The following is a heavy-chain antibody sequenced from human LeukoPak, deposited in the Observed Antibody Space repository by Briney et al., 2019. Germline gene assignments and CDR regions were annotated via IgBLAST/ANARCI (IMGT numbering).Heavy chain of an antibody. V-gene: IGHV3-48*03. CDR3: ARDPGGSSGNIVDY. CDR2: ISSSGGTI. J-gene: IGHJ4*02. CDR1: GFIFSSYE. D-gene: IGHD3-22*01. Sequence: GGSLRLSCAASGFIFSSYEMNWVRQAPGKGLEWVSYISSSGGTIYYADSVKGRFTISRDNAKNSLYLQMNSLRAEDTAVYYCARDPGGSSGNIVDYWGQGTLVTVSS.